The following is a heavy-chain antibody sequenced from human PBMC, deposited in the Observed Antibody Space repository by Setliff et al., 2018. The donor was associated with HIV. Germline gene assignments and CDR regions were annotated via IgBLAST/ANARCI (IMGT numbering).Heavy chain of an antibody. V-gene: IGHV3-48*04. D-gene: IGHD3-16*01. Sequence: GGSLRLSCTASGFSIGRYGMHWVRQAPGKGLEWVSYISSSSSSIYHADSVKSRFTISRDNAKNTLYLQMNRLRADDTAVYYCVRGPQFTPHWGQGTLVTVSS. CDR3: VRGPQFTPH. CDR2: ISSSSSSI. J-gene: IGHJ4*02. CDR1: GFSIGRYG.